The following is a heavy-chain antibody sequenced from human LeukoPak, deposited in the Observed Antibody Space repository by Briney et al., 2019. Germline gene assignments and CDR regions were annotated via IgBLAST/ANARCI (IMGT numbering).Heavy chain of an antibody. CDR3: ARQVVAATWTYYYYYMDV. CDR2: ISSSGSTI. J-gene: IGHJ6*03. Sequence: HPGGSLRLSCAASGFTFSSYAMHWVRQAPGKGLEWVSFISSSGSTIYYADSVKGRFTISRDNAKNSLYLQMNSLRAEDTAVYYCARQVVAATWTYYYYYMDVWGKGTTVTVSS. D-gene: IGHD2-15*01. CDR1: GFTFSSYA. V-gene: IGHV3-48*04.